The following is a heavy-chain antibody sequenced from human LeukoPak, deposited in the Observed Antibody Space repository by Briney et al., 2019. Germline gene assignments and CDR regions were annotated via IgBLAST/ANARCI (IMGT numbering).Heavy chain of an antibody. CDR1: GFIFSDYN. V-gene: IGHV3-48*04. J-gene: IGHJ6*02. CDR2: IDSSSSTI. D-gene: IGHD6-13*01. Sequence: GGSLRLSCEASGFIFSDYNMNWVRQAPGKGLEWLSYIDSSSSTIYYADSVKGRFAISRDNAKNSLYLQMDSLRAEDTAVYYCAKDLYGSSWSPPTYGMDVWGQGTTVTVSS. CDR3: AKDLYGSSWSPPTYGMDV.